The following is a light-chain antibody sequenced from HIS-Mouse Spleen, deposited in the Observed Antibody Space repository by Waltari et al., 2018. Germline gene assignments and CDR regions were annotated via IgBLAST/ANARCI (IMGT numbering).Light chain of an antibody. J-gene: IGLJ3*02. Sequence: QSALTQPASVSGSPGQSITISCTGTSSDVGRYNLVSWYQQHPGKAPKPLIYEGSKRPSGVSNRFSGSQSGNTASLTISGLQAEDEADYYCCSYAGSSTYWVFGGGTKLTVL. CDR1: SSDVGRYNL. CDR3: CSYAGSSTYWV. V-gene: IGLV2-23*01. CDR2: EGS.